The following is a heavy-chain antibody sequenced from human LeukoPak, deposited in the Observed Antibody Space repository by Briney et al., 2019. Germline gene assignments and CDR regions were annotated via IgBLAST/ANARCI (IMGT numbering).Heavy chain of an antibody. CDR2: IIPIFGTA. Sequence: ASVKVSCKASGYTFTSYDINWVRQAPGQGLEWMGGIIPIFGTANYAQKFQGRVTITADKSTSTAYMELSSLRSEDTAVYYCARAYDYNIGGWYLDYWGQGTLVTVSS. D-gene: IGHD3-22*01. V-gene: IGHV1-69*06. CDR3: ARAYDYNIGGWYLDY. CDR1: GYTFTSYD. J-gene: IGHJ4*02.